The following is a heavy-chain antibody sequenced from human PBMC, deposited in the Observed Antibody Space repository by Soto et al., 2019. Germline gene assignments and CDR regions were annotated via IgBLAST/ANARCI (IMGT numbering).Heavy chain of an antibody. CDR2: ISWNSGSI. V-gene: IGHV3-9*01. Sequence: EVQLVESGGGLVQPGRSLRLSCAASGFTFDDYAMHWVRQAPGKGLEWVSGISWNSGSIGYADSVKGRFTISRDNAKKFQYLQKNRLRAYDTALYYFAKDARYSWNERGPGGYFAYWCQGTMVPVSS. CDR1: GFTFDDYA. J-gene: IGHJ4*02. CDR3: AKDARYSWNERGPGGYFAY. D-gene: IGHD1-1*01.